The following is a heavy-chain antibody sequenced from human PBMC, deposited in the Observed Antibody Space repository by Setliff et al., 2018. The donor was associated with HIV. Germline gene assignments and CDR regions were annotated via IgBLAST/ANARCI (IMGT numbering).Heavy chain of an antibody. CDR3: ARGLGISAAVLDY. CDR1: GFTFSSFT. CDR2: INSRSTYR. J-gene: IGHJ4*02. V-gene: IGHV3-21*01. Sequence: PGGSLRLSCAASGFTFSSFTMNWVRQAPGKGLEWVSSINSRSTYRYYAASAKGRFTISRDNPKNSLYLQMNSLRAEDTAVYYCARGLGISAAVLDYWGQGTLVTVSS. D-gene: IGHD6-13*01.